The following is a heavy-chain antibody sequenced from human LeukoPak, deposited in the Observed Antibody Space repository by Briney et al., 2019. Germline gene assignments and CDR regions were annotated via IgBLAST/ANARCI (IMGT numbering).Heavy chain of an antibody. CDR1: GYTFTSYG. CDR3: ALLSSTKDYYYMDV. D-gene: IGHD2-2*01. Sequence: ASVTVSCKASGYTFTSYGISWVRQAPGQGLEWMGWISVYNGNTNYAQKFQGRVTMTTDTSTSTAYMELRSLRSDDTAVYYCALLSSTKDYYYMDVWGKGTTVTVSS. CDR2: ISVYNGNT. V-gene: IGHV1-18*01. J-gene: IGHJ6*03.